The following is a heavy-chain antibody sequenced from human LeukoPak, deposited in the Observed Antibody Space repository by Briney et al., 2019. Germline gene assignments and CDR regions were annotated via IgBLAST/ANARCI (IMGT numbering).Heavy chain of an antibody. CDR3: ARGLPGVLGAPLYLDN. V-gene: IGHV1-24*01. D-gene: IGHD2-8*01. CDR2: FDPEDGET. J-gene: IGHJ4*02. Sequence: GASVKVSCKVSGYTLTELSMHWVRQAPGKGLEWMGGFDPEDGETIYAQTFQGRLTITADESTGTAYMQLSSLRSEDTAMYYCARGLPGVLGAPLYLDNWGQGTLVTVSS. CDR1: GYTLTELS.